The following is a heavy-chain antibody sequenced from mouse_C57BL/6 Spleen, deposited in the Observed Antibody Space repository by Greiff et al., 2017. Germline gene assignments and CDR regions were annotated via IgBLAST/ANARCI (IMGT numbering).Heavy chain of an antibody. CDR2: IDPSDSYT. CDR1: GYTFTSYW. CDR3: ARGEGYDGFDG. D-gene: IGHD2-2*01. Sequence: VQLQQPGAELVMPGASVKLSCKASGYTFTSYWMHWVKQRPGQGLEWIGEIDPSDSYTNYNQKFKGKSTLTVDKSSSTAYMQLSSLTSEDSAVYYCARGEGYDGFDGWGQGTTLTVSS. V-gene: IGHV1-69*01. J-gene: IGHJ2*01.